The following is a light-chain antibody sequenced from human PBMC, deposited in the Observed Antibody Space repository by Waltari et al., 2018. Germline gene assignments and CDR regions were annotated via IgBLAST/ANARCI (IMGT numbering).Light chain of an antibody. J-gene: IGLJ2*01. CDR1: SSAIGSYNF. Sequence: QSALIQPPSVSGSPGQSVAIYCTGTSSAIGSYNFVSWYQHFPGTAPKLLIYEVTNRPSGVPDRFSGSKSGYTASLAISGLQPEDEADYYCSSYTTSSTVIFGGGTKLTVL. CDR2: EVT. CDR3: SSYTTSSTVI. V-gene: IGLV2-18*02.